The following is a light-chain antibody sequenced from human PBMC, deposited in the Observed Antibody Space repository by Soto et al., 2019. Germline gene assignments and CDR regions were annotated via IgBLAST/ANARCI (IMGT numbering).Light chain of an antibody. J-gene: IGKJ4*01. Sequence: EIVLTQSPAILSLSPGEGATLSCRASQSIATNLAWYQQKPGQPPRLLIYDSSDRATGIPARFSGSGSGADFPRTISSLEPEDVAVYYCQHRREWPPGASFGGGTKVEI. CDR1: QSIATN. CDR3: QHRREWPPGAS. CDR2: DSS. V-gene: IGKV3-11*01.